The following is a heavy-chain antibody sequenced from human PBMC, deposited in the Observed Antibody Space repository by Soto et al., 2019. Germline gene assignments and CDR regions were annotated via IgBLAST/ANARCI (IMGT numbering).Heavy chain of an antibody. Sequence: QVQLVKSGAAVRQHGSSVKVACKASGGTFSRHAISWVRQAPGQGLEWMGGIIPIFGTANHAQKFQGRVTIIEDESTSIAYLELSSLRSEDTSIYYCGIGGEDDTSDYCYAYWGEGTLVIFSA. V-gene: IGHV1-69*01. CDR2: IIPIFGTA. D-gene: IGHD3-22*01. CDR3: GIGGEDDTSDYCYAY. J-gene: IGHJ4*02. CDR1: GGTFSRHA.